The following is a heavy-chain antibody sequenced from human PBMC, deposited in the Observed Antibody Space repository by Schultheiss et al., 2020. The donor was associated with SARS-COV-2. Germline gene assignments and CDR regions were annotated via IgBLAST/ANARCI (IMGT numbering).Heavy chain of an antibody. J-gene: IGHJ4*02. D-gene: IGHD6-13*01. Sequence: GGSLRLSCVASGFNFSNHAMSWVRQAPGKGLEWVSHIVRSGGGSTYYADSVKGRFTISRDNSKNTLYLQMNSLRAEDTAVYYCARGIGLYSSSWYFDYWGQGTLVTVSS. CDR2: IVRSGGGST. CDR3: ARGIGLYSSSWYFDY. CDR1: GFNFSNHA. V-gene: IGHV3-23*01.